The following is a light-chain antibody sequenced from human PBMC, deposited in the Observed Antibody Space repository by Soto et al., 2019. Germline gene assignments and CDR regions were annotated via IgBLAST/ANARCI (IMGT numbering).Light chain of an antibody. V-gene: IGKV3-20*01. CDR2: GAF. Sequence: EVVLTQSPGTLSLSPGERATLSCRASQSVTSNYLAWYQQKPGRAPRLLIFGAFNRATGIPDRFRGRSSGRNFTLTINGLEPEDFAVYYCQQYDPSPLTFGGGTKGEI. CDR1: QSVTSNY. J-gene: IGKJ4*01. CDR3: QQYDPSPLT.